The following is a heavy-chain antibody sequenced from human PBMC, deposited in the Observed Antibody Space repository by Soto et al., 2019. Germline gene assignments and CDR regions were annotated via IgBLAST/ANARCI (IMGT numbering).Heavy chain of an antibody. CDR3: ARDKRAARPGGGMDV. D-gene: IGHD6-6*01. Sequence: AGGSLRLSCAASGFTFSSYGMHWVRQAPGKGLEWVAVIWYDGSNKYYADSVKGRFTISRDNSKNTPYLQMNSLRAEDTAVYYCARDKRAARPGGGMDVWGQGTTVTVSS. J-gene: IGHJ6*02. CDR1: GFTFSSYG. V-gene: IGHV3-33*01. CDR2: IWYDGSNK.